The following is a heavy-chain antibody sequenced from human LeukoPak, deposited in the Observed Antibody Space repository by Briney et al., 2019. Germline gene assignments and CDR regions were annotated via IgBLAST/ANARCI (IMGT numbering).Heavy chain of an antibody. V-gene: IGHV1-24*01. D-gene: IGHD3-22*01. CDR2: FDPEDGET. CDR3: ATVMIYYDSSGYYSFDY. CDR1: GYTLTELS. Sequence: ASVKVSCKVSGYTLTELSMHWVRQAPGKGLEWMGGFDPEDGETIYAQKFQGRVTMTEDTSTDTAYMELSSLRSEDTAVYYCATVMIYYDSSGYYSFDYWGQGTLVTVFS. J-gene: IGHJ4*02.